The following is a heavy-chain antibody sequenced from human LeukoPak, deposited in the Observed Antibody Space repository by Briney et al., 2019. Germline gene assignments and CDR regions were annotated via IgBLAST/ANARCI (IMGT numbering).Heavy chain of an antibody. CDR1: GFTFDSYA. J-gene: IGHJ4*02. D-gene: IGHD6-13*01. CDR2: ICVSGGST. Sequence: PGGSLRLSCAASGFTFDSYAMNWVREGPGKGLERVSAICVSGGSTSYADSVKGRFTISRDNSKNTLYLQMNSLRAEDTAVYYCAKDDSADAATADFDYWGQGTLVTVSS. V-gene: IGHV3-23*01. CDR3: AKDDSADAATADFDY.